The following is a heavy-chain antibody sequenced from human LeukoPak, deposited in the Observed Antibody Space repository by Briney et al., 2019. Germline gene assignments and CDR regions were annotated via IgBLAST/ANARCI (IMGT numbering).Heavy chain of an antibody. CDR1: GYTFTSYY. V-gene: IGHV1-46*01. D-gene: IGHD1-26*01. Sequence: ASVKVSCKASGYTFTSYYMHWVRQAPGQGLEWMGIINPSGGSTSYAQKFQGRVTMTRDTSISTVYMELSSLRSDDTAMFYCARAQGGSYYVFDYWGQGTLVTVSS. CDR3: ARAQGGSYYVFDY. J-gene: IGHJ4*02. CDR2: INPSGGST.